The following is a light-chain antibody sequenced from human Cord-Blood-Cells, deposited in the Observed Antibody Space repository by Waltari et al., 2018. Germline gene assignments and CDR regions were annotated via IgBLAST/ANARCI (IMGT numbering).Light chain of an antibody. CDR1: SGHRSYA. CDR2: LNSDGSH. CDR3: QTWGTGIVV. V-gene: IGLV4-69*01. J-gene: IGLJ2*01. Sequence: QLVLTQSPSASAPLGASVKLTCTLSSGHRSYAIAWHKQQPEKGPRSLMKLNSDGSHSKGDGIPDRFSGSSSGAERYLTISSLQSEDEADYYCQTWGTGIVVFGGGTKLTVL.